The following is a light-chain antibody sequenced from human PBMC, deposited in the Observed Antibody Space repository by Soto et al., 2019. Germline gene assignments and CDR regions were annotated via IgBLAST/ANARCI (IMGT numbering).Light chain of an antibody. CDR2: AAS. CDR3: QKYNTAPYT. V-gene: IGKV1-27*01. Sequence: DFQMSPSPFSLSAPLLYTFTLPCRASQGFTNYLAWYQQKPGKAPKLLIYAASTLQSGVPPRFSGSGSGTHFTLTISSLQPEDAATYYCQKYNTAPYTFGQGTRLEIK. CDR1: QGFTNY. J-gene: IGKJ5*01.